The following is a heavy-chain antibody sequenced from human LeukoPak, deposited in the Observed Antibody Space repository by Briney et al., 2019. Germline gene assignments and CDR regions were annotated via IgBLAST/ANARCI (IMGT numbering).Heavy chain of an antibody. J-gene: IGHJ4*02. V-gene: IGHV3-48*01. D-gene: IGHD2-15*01. CDR1: GFTFSSYS. CDR2: ISSSSSTI. Sequence: PGGSLRLSCAASGFTFSSYSMNWVRQAPGKGLEWVSYISSSSSTIYYADSVKGRFTISRDNAKNSLYLQMNSLRAEDTAVYYCARDRLGYCSGGSCFFDYWGQGTLVTVSS. CDR3: ARDRLGYCSGGSCFFDY.